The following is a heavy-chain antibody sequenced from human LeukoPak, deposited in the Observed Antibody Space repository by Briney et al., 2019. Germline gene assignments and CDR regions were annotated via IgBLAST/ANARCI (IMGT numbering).Heavy chain of an antibody. CDR1: GFTFSSYS. J-gene: IGHJ4*02. Sequence: GGSLRLSCAASGFTFSSYSMNWVRQAPGKGLEWVSSNSSSSSYIYYADSVKGRFTISRDNAKNSLYLQMNSLRAEDTAVYYCARYSGYDRSGSDYWGQGTLVTVSS. V-gene: IGHV3-21*01. CDR2: NSSSSSYI. CDR3: ARYSGYDRSGSDY. D-gene: IGHD5-12*01.